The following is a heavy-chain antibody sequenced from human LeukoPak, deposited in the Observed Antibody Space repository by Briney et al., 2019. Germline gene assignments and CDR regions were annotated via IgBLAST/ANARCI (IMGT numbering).Heavy chain of an antibody. CDR2: TRYDGRDE. CDR3: ARLYYFETSDYYYYYYMDV. D-gene: IGHD3-22*01. J-gene: IGHJ6*03. Sequence: GGSLRLSCAASGFTFNYFGMYWVRQAPGKGLEWVAFTRYDGRDEYYADSVKGRFTISRDNAENSLFLQMNSLRAEDTAVYYCARLYYFETSDYYYYYYMDVWGTGTSVTISS. V-gene: IGHV3-30*02. CDR1: GFTFNYFG.